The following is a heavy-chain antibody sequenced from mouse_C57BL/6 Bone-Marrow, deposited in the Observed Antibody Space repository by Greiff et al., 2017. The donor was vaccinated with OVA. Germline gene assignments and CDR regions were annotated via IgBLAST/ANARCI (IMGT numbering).Heavy chain of an antibody. J-gene: IGHJ3*01. D-gene: IGHD2-3*01. Sequence: QVQLQQPGAELVRPGSSVKLSCKASGYTFTSYWMHWVKQRPIQGLEWIGNIDPSDSETHYNQKFKDKATLTVDKSSSTAYMQLSSLTSEDSAVYYCAREVDDGYLAWFAYWGQGTLVTVSA. CDR1: GYTFTSYW. CDR2: IDPSDSET. V-gene: IGHV1-52*01. CDR3: AREVDDGYLAWFAY.